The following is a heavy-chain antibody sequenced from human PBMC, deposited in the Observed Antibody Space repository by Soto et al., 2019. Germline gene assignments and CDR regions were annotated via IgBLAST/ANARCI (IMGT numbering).Heavy chain of an antibody. CDR3: ARATVGSRDAFDI. J-gene: IGHJ3*02. Sequence: PGGSLRLSCAASGFTFSSYSMNWVRQAPGKGLEWVAVISYDGSNKYYADSVKGRFTISRDNSKNTLYLQMNSLRAEDTAVYYWARATVGSRDAFDIWGQGTKVTVSS. CDR1: GFTFSSYS. CDR2: ISYDGSNK. V-gene: IGHV3-30*03. D-gene: IGHD1-26*01.